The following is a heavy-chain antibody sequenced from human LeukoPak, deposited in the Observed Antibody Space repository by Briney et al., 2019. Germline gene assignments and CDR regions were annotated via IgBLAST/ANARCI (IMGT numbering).Heavy chain of an antibody. CDR2: IYDSGST. Sequence: SETLSLTCTVSGGSLSNHYWSWIRQPPGKGLEWIGHIYDSGSTTYNPSLKSRVTMSVDTSKNQFSLNLSSVTAAGTAVYYCARGRIGGPKAPFDYWGQGTLVTVSS. J-gene: IGHJ4*02. CDR3: ARGRIGGPKAPFDY. CDR1: GGSLSNHY. D-gene: IGHD3-16*01. V-gene: IGHV4-59*11.